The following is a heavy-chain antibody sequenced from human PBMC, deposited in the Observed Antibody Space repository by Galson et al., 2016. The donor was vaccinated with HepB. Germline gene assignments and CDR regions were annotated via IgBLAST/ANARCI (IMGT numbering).Heavy chain of an antibody. CDR2: IWFDGSNK. CDR1: GFSFSSYG. V-gene: IGHV3-33*01. CDR3: ARERGASTWYYFDY. J-gene: IGHJ4*02. D-gene: IGHD2-2*01. Sequence: LRLSCAASGFSFSSYGMHWVRQAPGKGLEWVAVIWFDGSNKYYEDSVKGRFTISRDNSKNTLFLQMSSLRAEDTAVYYCARERGASTWYYFDYWGQGALVTVSS.